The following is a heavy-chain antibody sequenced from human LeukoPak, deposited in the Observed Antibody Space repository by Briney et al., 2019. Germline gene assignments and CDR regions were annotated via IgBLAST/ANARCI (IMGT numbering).Heavy chain of an antibody. V-gene: IGHV4-34*01. Sequence: SETLSLTCAVYGESMIGHYWTWIRQPPGKRLEWIGEIHHSGGTNSNPSPKNRVTMSIDMSKNQFSLKLKSVTAADTAVYYCARATASGSGRAYDHWAQGNLVPVSS. CDR1: GESMIGHY. J-gene: IGHJ4*02. CDR2: IHHSGGT. CDR3: ARATASGSGRAYDH. D-gene: IGHD3-10*01.